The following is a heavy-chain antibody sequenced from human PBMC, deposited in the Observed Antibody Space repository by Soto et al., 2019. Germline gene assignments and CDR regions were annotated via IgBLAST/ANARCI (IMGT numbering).Heavy chain of an antibody. CDR3: ARADLNGDYPSFDY. J-gene: IGHJ4*02. D-gene: IGHD4-17*01. Sequence: QVQLQESGPGLVKPSQTLSLTCTVSGGSISSGGYYWSWIRQHPGQCLEWIGYIYYSGSPYYNPSRKSRVTIPVDTSKNQVSLKRSAVTAADTAVYYCARADLNGDYPSFDYWGQGTLVTVSS. CDR2: IYYSGSP. CDR1: GGSISSGGYY. V-gene: IGHV4-31*03.